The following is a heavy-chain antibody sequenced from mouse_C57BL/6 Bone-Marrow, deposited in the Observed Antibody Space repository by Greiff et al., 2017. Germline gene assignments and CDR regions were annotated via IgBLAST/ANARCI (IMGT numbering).Heavy chain of an antibody. J-gene: IGHJ3*01. CDR2: IYPRSGNT. Sequence: QVQLQQSGAELARPGASVKLSCKASGYTFTSYGISWVKQRTGQGLEWIGEIYPRSGNTYYNEKFKGKATLTADKSSSTAYMELRSLTSEDSAVYFCARVEWDYAESERCAYWGQGTLVTVSA. V-gene: IGHV1-81*01. D-gene: IGHD1-1*01. CDR3: ARVEWDYAESERCAY. CDR1: GYTFTSYG.